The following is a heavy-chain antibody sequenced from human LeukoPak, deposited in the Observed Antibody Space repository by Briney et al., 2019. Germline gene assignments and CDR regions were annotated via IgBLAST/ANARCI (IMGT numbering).Heavy chain of an antibody. Sequence: GGSLRLSCAASGFIFSSYAMSWVRQAPGKGLEWVSAVTGSGDSTYYADSVKGRFTVSRDNSKNTLYLRMNSLRAEDTAVYYCAKARLVRGVIMTLFYFDYWGQGTLVSLSS. CDR2: VTGSGDST. D-gene: IGHD3-10*01. CDR3: AKARLVRGVIMTLFYFDY. CDR1: GFIFSSYA. J-gene: IGHJ4*02. V-gene: IGHV3-23*01.